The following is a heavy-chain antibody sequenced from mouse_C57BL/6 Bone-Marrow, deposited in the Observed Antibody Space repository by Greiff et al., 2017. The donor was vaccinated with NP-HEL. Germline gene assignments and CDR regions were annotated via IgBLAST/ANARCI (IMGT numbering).Heavy chain of an antibody. CDR2: IYPGSGNT. D-gene: IGHD1-1*01. V-gene: IGHV1-66*01. CDR3: ARTLTTIVATVAKGS. Sequence: VQLQQSGPELVKPGASVKISCKASGYTFTSYYIHWVKQRPGQGLEWIGWIYPGSGNTKYNEKFKGKATLTADQSSSTAYMQLSSLTSEDSAVYYCARTLTTIVATVAKGSWGKGTSVTVSS. J-gene: IGHJ4*01. CDR1: GYTFTSYY.